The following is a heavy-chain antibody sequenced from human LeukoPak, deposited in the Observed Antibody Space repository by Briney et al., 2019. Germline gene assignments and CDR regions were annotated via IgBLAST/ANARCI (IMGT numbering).Heavy chain of an antibody. D-gene: IGHD3-10*01. CDR2: LYYSGST. V-gene: IGHV4-30-4*01. J-gene: IGHJ4*02. CDR1: GGSISSGDYY. Sequence: PSQTLSLTCTVSGGSISSGDYYWSWIRLPPGKGLEWNGYLYYSGSTYYNPSLKSRITMSVDTSKNQFSLKLSSVTAADTAVYYCARVSRDNSGSYYSHFDYWGQRTLATVSS. CDR3: ARVSRDNSGSYYSHFDY.